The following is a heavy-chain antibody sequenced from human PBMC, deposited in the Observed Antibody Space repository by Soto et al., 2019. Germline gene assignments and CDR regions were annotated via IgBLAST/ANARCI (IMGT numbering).Heavy chain of an antibody. Sequence: SETLSLTCTVSGGSISSYYWSWIRQPPGKGLEWIGYIYYSGSTNYNPSLKSRVTISVDTSKNQLSLKLSSVTAADTAVYYCARYLITIFGVVHGMDVWGQGTTVTVSS. J-gene: IGHJ6*02. D-gene: IGHD3-3*01. CDR1: GGSISSYY. V-gene: IGHV4-59*01. CDR3: ARYLITIFGVVHGMDV. CDR2: IYYSGST.